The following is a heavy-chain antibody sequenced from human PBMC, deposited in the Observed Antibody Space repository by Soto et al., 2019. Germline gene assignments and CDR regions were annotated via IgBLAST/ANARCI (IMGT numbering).Heavy chain of an antibody. V-gene: IGHV3-11*06. J-gene: IGHJ6*02. CDR3: VIARGPGSMHV. Sequence: SLRHWYAASGVTFSDDYMSWIRQAPGKGLEWVSYISSSSSYTNYADSVKGRFTISRDNAKNSLYLQMNSLRAEDTAVYYCVIARGPGSMHVWCQALSVTVSS. CDR2: ISSSSSYT. D-gene: IGHD3-16*01. CDR1: GVTFSDDY.